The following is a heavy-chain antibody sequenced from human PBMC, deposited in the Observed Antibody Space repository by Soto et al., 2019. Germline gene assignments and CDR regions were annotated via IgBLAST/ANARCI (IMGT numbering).Heavy chain of an antibody. V-gene: IGHV4-39*01. CDR2: IYYSGST. CDR3: ARVEIAVAGKGNWFDP. Sequence: QLQLQESGPGLVKPSETLSLTCTVSGGSISSSSYYWGWIRQPPGKGLEWIGSIYYSGSTYYNPSLKSRVTISVDTSKNQFSLKLSSVTAADTAVYYCARVEIAVAGKGNWFDPWGQGTLVTVSS. J-gene: IGHJ5*02. D-gene: IGHD6-19*01. CDR1: GGSISSSSYY.